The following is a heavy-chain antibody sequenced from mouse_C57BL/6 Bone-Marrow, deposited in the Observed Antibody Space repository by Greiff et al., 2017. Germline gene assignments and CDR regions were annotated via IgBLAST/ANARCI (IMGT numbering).Heavy chain of an antibody. V-gene: IGHV7-3*01. CDR2: IRNKANGYTT. D-gene: IGHD1-1*01. J-gene: IGHJ3*01. CDR1: GFTFTDYY. CDR3: ASDDYCSSYGSWFAY. Sequence: EVMLVESGGGLVQPGGSLSLSCAASGFTFTDYYMSWVRQPPGKALEWLGFIRNKANGYTTEYSASVKGRFTISRDNSQSILYLQMNALRAEDSATYYCASDDYCSSYGSWFAYWGQGTLVTVSA.